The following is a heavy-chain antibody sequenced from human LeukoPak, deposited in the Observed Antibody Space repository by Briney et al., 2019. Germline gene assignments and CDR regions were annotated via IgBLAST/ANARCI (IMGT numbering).Heavy chain of an antibody. V-gene: IGHV4-59*01. CDR1: DGAITGYY. CDR3: ARGYSTSWTYYFDY. CDR2: LHYGGST. J-gene: IGHJ4*02. Sequence: SETLSLTCTVSDGAITGYYWGWIRQPPGKGLDWIGHLHYGGSTNYNPSLKSRVTISVDTSKNHFSLKLSSVTAADTAVYYCARGYSTSWTYYFDYWGQGALVTVSS. D-gene: IGHD6-13*01.